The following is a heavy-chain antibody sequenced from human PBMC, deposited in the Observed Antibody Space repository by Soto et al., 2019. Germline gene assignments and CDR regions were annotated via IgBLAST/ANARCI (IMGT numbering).Heavy chain of an antibody. Sequence: QVQLVESGGALVRPGGSLRLSCNVSGYTFGNYYMSWIRQAPGKGLESISYISSRGVTIYYADSVKGRFTISRDNAKNSLFLQMDSLRAEDTAVYYCARVTASGWFVNGRDYFDHWGQGNLVTVSS. J-gene: IGHJ4*02. CDR2: ISSRGVTI. D-gene: IGHD6-19*01. CDR3: ARVTASGWFVNGRDYFDH. CDR1: GYTFGNYY. V-gene: IGHV3-11*01.